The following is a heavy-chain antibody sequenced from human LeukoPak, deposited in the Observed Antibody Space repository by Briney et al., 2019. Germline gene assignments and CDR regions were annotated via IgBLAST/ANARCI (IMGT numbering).Heavy chain of an antibody. Sequence: GGSLRLSCAVSGFTFSLYGMNWVRQAPGKGLEWISHISASSSGIFYADSVKGRFITSRDNTRSSLYLQMNSLRAEDTAVYYCVRDPSSVRLPFGSWGQGTLVTVSS. CDR3: VRDPSSVRLPFGS. V-gene: IGHV3-48*01. J-gene: IGHJ4*02. D-gene: IGHD6-6*01. CDR1: GFTFSLYG. CDR2: ISASSSGI.